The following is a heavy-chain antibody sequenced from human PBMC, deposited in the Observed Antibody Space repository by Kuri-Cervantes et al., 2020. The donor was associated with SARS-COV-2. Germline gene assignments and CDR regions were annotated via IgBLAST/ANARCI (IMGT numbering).Heavy chain of an antibody. V-gene: IGHV1-24*01. CDR2: FDPEDGET. D-gene: IGHD1-26*01. J-gene: IGHJ6*02. CDR1: GYTFTSYD. CDR3: ATNSGSYPLGYGMDV. Sequence: ASVKVSCKASGYTFTSYDINWVRQATGQGLEWMGGFDPEDGETIYTQKFQGRVTMTEDTSTDTAYMELSSLRSEDTAVYYCATNSGSYPLGYGMDVWGQGTTVTVSS.